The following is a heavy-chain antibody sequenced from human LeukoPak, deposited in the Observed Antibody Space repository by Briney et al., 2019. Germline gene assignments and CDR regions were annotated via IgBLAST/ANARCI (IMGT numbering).Heavy chain of an antibody. J-gene: IGHJ4*02. Sequence: GGSLRLSCAASGFTFSSYWMSWVRRAPGKGLEWVANIKQDGSEKYYVDSVKGRFTISRDNAKNSLYLQMNSLRAEDTAVYYCAKDGGGRGYSYGTFDYWGQGTLVTVSS. CDR2: IKQDGSEK. D-gene: IGHD5-18*01. CDR1: GFTFSSYW. CDR3: AKDGGGRGYSYGTFDY. V-gene: IGHV3-7*03.